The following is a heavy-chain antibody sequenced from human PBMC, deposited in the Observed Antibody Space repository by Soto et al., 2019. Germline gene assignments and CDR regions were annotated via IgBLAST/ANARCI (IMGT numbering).Heavy chain of an antibody. V-gene: IGHV5-10-1*01. CDR1: GYSFTRYL. J-gene: IGHJ6*02. D-gene: IGHD3-10*01. Sequence: GESLKISCKGSGYSFTRYLMSWVRQMPGKGLEWMGRIDPSDSYTNYSPSFQGHVTISADKSISTAYLQWSSLKASDTAMYYCARQIAGFDGMDVWGQGTTVTVSS. CDR2: IDPSDSYT. CDR3: ARQIAGFDGMDV.